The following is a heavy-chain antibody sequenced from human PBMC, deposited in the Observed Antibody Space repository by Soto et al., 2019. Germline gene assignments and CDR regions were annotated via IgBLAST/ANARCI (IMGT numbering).Heavy chain of an antibody. CDR2: IYYIVST. V-gene: IGHV4-39*01. D-gene: IGHD4-17*01. J-gene: IGHJ6*02. CDR3: ARHPSSTGYYYYYGMDV. CDR1: GGSISSSSYY. Sequence: PSKTPSLTCTVSGGSISSSSYYWGWIRQPPGKGLEWIGSIYYIVSTYYNPSLKSRVTISVDSSKNQFSLKLSSVTAADTVVYYCARHPSSTGYYYYYGMDVWGQGT.